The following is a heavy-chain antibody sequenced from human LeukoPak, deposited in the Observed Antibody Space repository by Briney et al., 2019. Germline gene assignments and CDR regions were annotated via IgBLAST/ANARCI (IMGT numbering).Heavy chain of an antibody. CDR3: ARDNSSSWYWAKVTRNWFDP. D-gene: IGHD6-13*01. CDR1: GGSFSGYY. J-gene: IGHJ5*02. Sequence: SETLSLACAVYGGSFSGYYWSWIRQPPGKGLEWIGEINHSGSTNYNPSLKSRVTISVDTSKNQFSLKLSSVTAADTAVYYCARDNSSSWYWAKVTRNWFDPWGQGTLVTVSS. CDR2: INHSGST. V-gene: IGHV4-34*01.